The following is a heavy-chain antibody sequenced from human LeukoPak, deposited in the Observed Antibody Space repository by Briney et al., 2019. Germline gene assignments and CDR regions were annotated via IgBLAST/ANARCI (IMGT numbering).Heavy chain of an antibody. J-gene: IGHJ6*02. CDR2: ISSSGSTI. Sequence: GGSLRLSCAASGFTFSSYEMNWVRQAPGKGLEWVSYISSSGSTIYYADSVKGRFTISRDNAKNSLYLQMNSLRAEDTAVYYCARDQYGSGSWGPRDGANYYYGMDVWGQGTTVTVSS. CDR1: GFTFSSYE. V-gene: IGHV3-48*03. CDR3: ARDQYGSGSWGPRDGANYYYGMDV. D-gene: IGHD3-10*01.